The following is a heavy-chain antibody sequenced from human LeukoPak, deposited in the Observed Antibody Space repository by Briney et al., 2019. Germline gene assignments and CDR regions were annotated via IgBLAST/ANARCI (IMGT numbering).Heavy chain of an antibody. J-gene: IGHJ4*02. D-gene: IGHD4-17*01. CDR3: ARGRRWTVPYFDY. Sequence: SETLSLTCAVYGGSFSGYYWSWIRQPPGEGLEWIGEINHSGSTNYNPSLKSRVTISVDTSKNQFSLKLSSVTAAGTAVYYCARGRRWTVPYFDYWGQGTLVTVSS. CDR2: INHSGST. V-gene: IGHV4-34*01. CDR1: GGSFSGYY.